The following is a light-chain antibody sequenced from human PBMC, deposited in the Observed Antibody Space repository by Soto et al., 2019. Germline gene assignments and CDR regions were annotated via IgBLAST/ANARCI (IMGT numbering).Light chain of an antibody. CDR2: YKSDSDK. CDR3: VIWHSSTYV. CDR1: SGINVGSYR. J-gene: IGLJ1*01. V-gene: IGLV5-45*02. Sequence: QLVLTQPSSLSASPGASASLTCTLRSGINVGSYRIYWYQEKPGSPPQYLLSYKSDSDKQQGSGVPSRFSGSKDASANAGILLISGIQSEDEADYYCVIWHSSTYVFGTGTKLTVL.